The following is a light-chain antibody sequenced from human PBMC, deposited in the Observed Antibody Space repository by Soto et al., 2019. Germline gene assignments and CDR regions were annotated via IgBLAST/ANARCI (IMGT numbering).Light chain of an antibody. J-gene: IGKJ4*01. CDR2: AAS. CDR1: QRVTSH. V-gene: IGKV3D-15*02. Sequence: SVSTWARATLSCRPSQRVTSHVAWYQQTPGQTPRLLIHAASSRATGVPDRFRGSGSGTDFSLTISRLQPEDFASYYCQQFYFSPRTFGEVTKVDI. CDR3: QQFYFSPRT.